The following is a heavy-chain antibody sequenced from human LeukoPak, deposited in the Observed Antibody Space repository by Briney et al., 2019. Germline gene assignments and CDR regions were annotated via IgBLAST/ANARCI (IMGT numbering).Heavy chain of an antibody. CDR1: GFTFSSYS. D-gene: IGHD5-18*01. J-gene: IGHJ6*03. CDR3: ARDGYRDYYYYYMDV. CDR2: ISSSSSYI. Sequence: GGSLRLSCAASGFTFSSYSMNWVRQAPGKGLEWVSSISSSSSYIYYADSVKGRFTISRDNAKNSLYLQMNSLRAEDTAVYYCARDGYRDYYYYYMDVWGKGTTVTVSS. V-gene: IGHV3-21*01.